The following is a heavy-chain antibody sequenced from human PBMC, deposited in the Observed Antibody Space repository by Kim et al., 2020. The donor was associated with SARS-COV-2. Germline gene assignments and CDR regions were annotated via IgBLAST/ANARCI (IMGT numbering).Heavy chain of an antibody. Sequence: GGSLRLSCAASGFTFSSYAMHWVRQAPGKGLEWVAVISYDGSNKYYADSVKGRFTISRDNSKNTLYLQMNSLRAEDTAVYYCARDSNTITPYAFDIWGQGTMVTVSS. CDR2: ISYDGSNK. D-gene: IGHD3-9*01. J-gene: IGHJ3*02. CDR1: GFTFSSYA. V-gene: IGHV3-30*04. CDR3: ARDSNTITPYAFDI.